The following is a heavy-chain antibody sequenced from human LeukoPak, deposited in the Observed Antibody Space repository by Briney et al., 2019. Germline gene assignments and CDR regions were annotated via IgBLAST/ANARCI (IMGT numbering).Heavy chain of an antibody. V-gene: IGHV4-30-2*01. Sequence: NPSETLSLTCTVSGGSISSGGYYWSWIRQPPGKGLEWIGYIYHSGSTYYNPSLKSRVTISVDRSKNQFSLKLSSVTAADTAVYYCARVYYYGSGSYLFDPWGQGTLVTVSS. D-gene: IGHD3-10*01. CDR2: IYHSGST. CDR3: ARVYYYGSGSYLFDP. CDR1: GGSISSGGYY. J-gene: IGHJ5*02.